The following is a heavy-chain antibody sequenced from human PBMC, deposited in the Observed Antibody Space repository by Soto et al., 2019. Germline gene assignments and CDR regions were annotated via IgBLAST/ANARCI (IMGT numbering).Heavy chain of an antibody. CDR3: AKGSASSRPYHFDF. V-gene: IGHV3-23*01. CDR1: GFTFSGYA. Sequence: EVQVLESGGGGLVQPGGSLRLSCAASGFTFSGYAMSWLRQAPGKGLEWVSAITDDGASTWYADSVRGRFTISRDNSKKTLYLRMNSLRAEDTALYYCAKGSASSRPYHFDFWGQGNQVTVSS. J-gene: IGHJ4*02. CDR2: ITDDGAST. D-gene: IGHD2-2*01.